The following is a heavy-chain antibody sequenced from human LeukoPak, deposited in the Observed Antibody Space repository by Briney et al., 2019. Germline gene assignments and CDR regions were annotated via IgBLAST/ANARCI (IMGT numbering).Heavy chain of an antibody. CDR1: GFTFDDYG. Sequence: PGGSLRLSCAASGFTFDDYGMSWVRQAPGKGLEWVSGINWNGGSTGYADSVKGRFTISRDNAKNSLYLQMNSLRAEDTALYYCARSGLDSGSYQRPFDYWGQGTLVTVSS. V-gene: IGHV3-20*04. D-gene: IGHD1-26*01. CDR2: INWNGGST. CDR3: ARSGLDSGSYQRPFDY. J-gene: IGHJ4*02.